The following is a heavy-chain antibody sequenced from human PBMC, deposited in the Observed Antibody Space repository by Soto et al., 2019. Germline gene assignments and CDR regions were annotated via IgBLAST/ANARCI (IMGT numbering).Heavy chain of an antibody. V-gene: IGHV3-7*01. Sequence: EVQLVESGGGLVQPGGYLRLSCAASGFTFNTYYMNWVRQAPGKGLEWVANIKRDGTEKNYVDSVKGRFTISRDNAKSSLYLQMYSLSAGDTAVYYCARDRGYCSGGTCYSVLDYWGQGSLVTVSS. J-gene: IGHJ4*02. CDR3: ARDRGYCSGGTCYSVLDY. CDR2: IKRDGTEK. CDR1: GFTFNTYY. D-gene: IGHD2-15*01.